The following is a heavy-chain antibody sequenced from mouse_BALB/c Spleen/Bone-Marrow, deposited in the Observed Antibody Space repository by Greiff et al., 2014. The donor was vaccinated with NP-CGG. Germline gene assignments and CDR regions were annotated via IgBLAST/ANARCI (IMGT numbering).Heavy chain of an antibody. CDR2: IWAGGST. Sequence: VKLMESGPGLVALSQSLSITCTVSGFSLTSYGVHWVRQSPGKGLEWLGAIWAGGSTNYNSALMSRLSITKDNSKNQVFLEMDSLQTDDTAMYYCARVFTTATWGFAYWGQGTLVTVSA. J-gene: IGHJ3*01. D-gene: IGHD1-2*01. CDR1: GFSLTSYG. V-gene: IGHV2-9*02. CDR3: ARVFTTATWGFAY.